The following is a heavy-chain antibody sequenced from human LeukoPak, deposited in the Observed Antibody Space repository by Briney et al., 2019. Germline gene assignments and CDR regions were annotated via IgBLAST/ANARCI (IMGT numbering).Heavy chain of an antibody. CDR1: GHTFSNYW. J-gene: IGHJ4*02. CDR2: IYPGDSDA. V-gene: IGHV5-51*01. Sequence: GESLKISCKGSGHTFSNYWIAWVCQMPGKGLEWMGIIYPGDSDARYSPSFQGQVTISADKSINTAYLQWSSLKVSDTAIYYCARGSGSGTYYTYYFDHWGQGTQVTASS. D-gene: IGHD3-10*01. CDR3: ARGSGSGTYYTYYFDH.